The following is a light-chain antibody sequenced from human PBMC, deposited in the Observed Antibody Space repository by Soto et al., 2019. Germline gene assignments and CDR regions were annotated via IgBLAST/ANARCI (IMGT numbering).Light chain of an antibody. Sequence: EIVMTQSPVTLSVSPGERATLSCRASQSVSNNLAWYQQKPGQAPRLLIFSASSRATSSPARFSGSGSGTVFTLTSSSLQSEDFAIYFCQQYNNWPRTFGQGTKVEMK. CDR2: SAS. V-gene: IGKV3D-15*01. J-gene: IGKJ1*01. CDR1: QSVSNN. CDR3: QQYNNWPRT.